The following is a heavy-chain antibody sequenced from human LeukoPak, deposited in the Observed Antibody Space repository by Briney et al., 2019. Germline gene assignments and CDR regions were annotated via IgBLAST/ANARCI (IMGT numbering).Heavy chain of an antibody. Sequence: PGKSLRLTCAASGITFSSYWMHWVRQAPGKGLVWVSLINSDGSTTSYADSVKGRFTISRDNAKSTLYLQMNSLRAEDTAVYYCASGVTTGYWGQGTLVTVSS. CDR2: INSDGSTT. CDR3: ASGVTTGY. D-gene: IGHD1-26*01. CDR1: GITFSSYW. V-gene: IGHV3-74*01. J-gene: IGHJ4*02.